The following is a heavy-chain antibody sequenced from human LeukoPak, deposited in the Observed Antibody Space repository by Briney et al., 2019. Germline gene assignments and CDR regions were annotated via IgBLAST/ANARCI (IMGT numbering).Heavy chain of an antibody. CDR3: ARGRYYYDSSGSRRGNYFDY. D-gene: IGHD3-22*01. J-gene: IGHJ4*02. Sequence: SETLSLTCAVYGGSFSGYYWSWIRQPPGKGLEWIGEINHSGSTNYNPSLKSRVTISVDTSKNQFSLKLSSVPAADTAVYYCARGRYYYDSSGSRRGNYFDYWGQGTLVTVSS. CDR1: GGSFSGYY. V-gene: IGHV4-34*01. CDR2: INHSGST.